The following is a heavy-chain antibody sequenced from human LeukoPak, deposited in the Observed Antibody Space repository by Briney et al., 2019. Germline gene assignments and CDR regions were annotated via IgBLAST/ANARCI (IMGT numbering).Heavy chain of an antibody. CDR1: GGSISSGGYY. D-gene: IGHD3-10*01. CDR3: ARAQLWFGELNWFDP. Sequence: SQTLSLTCTVSGGSISSGGYYWSWIRQHPGKGLEWIGYIYYSGSTYYNPSLKSRVTISVDTPRNQFSLKLSSVTAADTAVYYCARAQLWFGELNWFDPWGQGTLVTVSS. V-gene: IGHV4-31*03. CDR2: IYYSGST. J-gene: IGHJ5*02.